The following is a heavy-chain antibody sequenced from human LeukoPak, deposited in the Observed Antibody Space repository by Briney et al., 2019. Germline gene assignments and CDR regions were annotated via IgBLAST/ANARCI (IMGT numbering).Heavy chain of an antibody. D-gene: IGHD3-9*01. CDR3: ARDAGRYFDWLGY. CDR1: GFTFSSYG. J-gene: IGHJ4*02. CDR2: IWYDGSNK. V-gene: IGHV3-33*01. Sequence: GGSLRLSCAASGFTFSSYGMHWVRQAPGKGLEWVAVIWYDGSNKYYADSVKGRFTISRDNSKNTLYLQMNSLRAEDTAVYYCARDAGRYFDWLGYWGQGNLVTVSS.